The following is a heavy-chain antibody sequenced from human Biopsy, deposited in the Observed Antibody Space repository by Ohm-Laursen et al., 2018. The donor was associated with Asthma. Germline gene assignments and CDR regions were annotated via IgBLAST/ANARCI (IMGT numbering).Heavy chain of an antibody. CDR3: AKDKVGAANSYQYGMDV. CDR1: GFSFSNFA. V-gene: IGHV3-30*07. CDR2: ISKDASTQ. J-gene: IGHJ6*02. D-gene: IGHD1-26*01. Sequence: SLRLSCAASGFSFSNFAIHWVRQAPGKGLEWVGVISKDASTQDYADSVKGRFTMARDNSKNTLYLQMNSLRVEDTAIYFCAKDKVGAANSYQYGMDVWGQGTTVTVSS.